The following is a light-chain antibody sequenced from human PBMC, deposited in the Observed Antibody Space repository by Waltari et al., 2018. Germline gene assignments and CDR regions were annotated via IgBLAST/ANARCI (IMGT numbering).Light chain of an antibody. J-gene: IGLJ2*01. Sequence: QSALTQPASVSGSPGQSITISCTGTNHDVGGYDLVSWYQPPRGKAPKLLIYTVHMRPSGVSNRFSGYKSGNTASLTISGLQAEDEAHYYCCSYVGVTTVLFGGGTTVAV. CDR2: TVH. V-gene: IGLV2-23*01. CDR3: CSYVGVTTVL. CDR1: NHDVGGYDL.